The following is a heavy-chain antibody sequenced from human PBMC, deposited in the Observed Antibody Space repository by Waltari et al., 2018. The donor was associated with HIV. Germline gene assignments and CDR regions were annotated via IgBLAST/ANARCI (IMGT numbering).Heavy chain of an antibody. V-gene: IGHV3-74*01. CDR1: GFTFSSYW. J-gene: IGHJ1*01. CDR3: AKGGTSGYTFGFGR. Sequence: EVQLVESGGGLVQPGGSLRLSCAASGFTFSSYWMHWVRQAPGKGLVWVSRINSDGGITSHADSVKGRFTSSRDNARNTLYLKMNSLGAEDTAMYYCAKGGTSGYTFGFGRWGQGTLVTVSS. CDR2: INSDGGIT. D-gene: IGHD5-18*01.